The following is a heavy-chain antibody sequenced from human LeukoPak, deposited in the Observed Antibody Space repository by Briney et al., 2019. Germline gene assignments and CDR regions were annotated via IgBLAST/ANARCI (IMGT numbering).Heavy chain of an antibody. V-gene: IGHV3-33*01. CDR2: IWYDGSNK. D-gene: IGHD3-22*01. CDR3: ARERDYDSSGYYVFGY. J-gene: IGHJ4*02. CDR1: GFTFSSYG. Sequence: GGSLRLSCAASGFTFSSYGMPWVRQAPGKGLGWGAGIWYDGSNKYYADSVKGRFTISRDNSKNTLYLQMNSLRAEDTAVYYCARERDYDSSGYYVFGYWGQGTLVTVSS.